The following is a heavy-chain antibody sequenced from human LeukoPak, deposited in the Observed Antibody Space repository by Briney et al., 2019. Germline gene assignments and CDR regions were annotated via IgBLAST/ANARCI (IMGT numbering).Heavy chain of an antibody. V-gene: IGHV4-34*01. J-gene: IGHJ3*02. D-gene: IGHD2-15*01. CDR2: INHSGST. Sequence: SETLSLTCAVYGGSFSGYYWSWIRQPPGKGLEWIGEINHSGSTNYNPSLKSRVTISVDTSKNQFSLKLSSVTAADTAVYYCARGGCSGGSCYEDAFDIWGQGTMVTVS. CDR1: GGSFSGYY. CDR3: ARGGCSGGSCYEDAFDI.